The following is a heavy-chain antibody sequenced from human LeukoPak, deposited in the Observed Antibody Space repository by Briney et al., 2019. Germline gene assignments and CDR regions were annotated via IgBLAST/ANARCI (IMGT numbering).Heavy chain of an antibody. J-gene: IGHJ6*02. V-gene: IGHV4-59*01. CDR1: GGSISSYY. CDR2: IYYSGST. CDR3: ARNYCSSTSCYLSRYPNHGMDV. Sequence: SETLSLTCTVSGGSISSYYWSWIRQPPGKGLEWIGYIYYSGSTNYNPSLKSRVTISVDTSKNQFSLKLSSVTAADTAVYYCARNYCSSTSCYLSRYPNHGMDVWGQGTTVTVSS. D-gene: IGHD2-2*01.